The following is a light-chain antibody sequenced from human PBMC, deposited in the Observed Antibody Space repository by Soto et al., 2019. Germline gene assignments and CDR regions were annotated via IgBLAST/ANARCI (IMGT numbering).Light chain of an antibody. V-gene: IGLV2-14*01. CDR2: EVS. J-gene: IGLJ2*01. Sequence: QSALTQPASVSGSPGQSITISCTGTSSDVGDYNYVSWYQQHPGKAPKLMIYEVSNRPLGVSNRFSGSKSGNTASLTISGLQAEDEADYYCSSYTSSNRVVFGGGTKLTVL. CDR3: SSYTSSNRVV. CDR1: SSDVGDYNY.